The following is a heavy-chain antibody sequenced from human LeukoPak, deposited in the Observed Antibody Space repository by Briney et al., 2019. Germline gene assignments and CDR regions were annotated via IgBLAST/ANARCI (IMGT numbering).Heavy chain of an antibody. CDR2: IYSGGGT. D-gene: IGHD5-12*01. CDR3: ARNSGYDSNY. Sequence: PGGSLRLSCAASGFTVSSYYMSWVRQAPGKGLESVSLIYSGGGTYYADSVKGRFTISRDNSKNTVYLQMNSLRAEDTAVYYCARNSGYDSNYWGQGTLVTVSS. J-gene: IGHJ4*02. CDR1: GFTVSSYY. V-gene: IGHV3-53*01.